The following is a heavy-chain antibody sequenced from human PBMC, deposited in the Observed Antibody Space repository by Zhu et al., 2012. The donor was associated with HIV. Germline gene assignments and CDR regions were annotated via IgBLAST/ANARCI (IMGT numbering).Heavy chain of an antibody. D-gene: IGHD5-18*01. V-gene: IGHV4-38-2*01. Sequence: QVQLQESGPGLVKPSETLSLTCAVSGYSISSGYYWGWIRQPPGKGLEWIGSIYHSGRTYYNPSLKSRVAISVDTSKNQLSLKLSSVTAADTAVYYCARVGWGTAMVPCYYDYWGQGTLVTVSS. CDR2: IYHSGRT. CDR1: GYSISSGYY. CDR3: ARVGWGTAMVPCYYDY. J-gene: IGHJ4*02.